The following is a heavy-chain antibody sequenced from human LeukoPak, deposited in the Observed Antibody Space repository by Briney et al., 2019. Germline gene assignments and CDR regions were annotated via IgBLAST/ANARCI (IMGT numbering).Heavy chain of an antibody. Sequence: ASVKVSCKTSGYTFTNYGISWVRQAPGLGLEWLVWISAYNGNTNYAQKVQGRVTMTTDTSTSTAYMALRSLRFDDTALYYCATDQSVRLLQTSSTYFKHVFAIWGQGSMVTVSS. CDR2: ISAYNGNT. J-gene: IGHJ3*02. CDR3: ATDQSVRLLQTSSTYFKHVFAI. D-gene: IGHD6-13*01. CDR1: GYTFTNYG. V-gene: IGHV1-18*01.